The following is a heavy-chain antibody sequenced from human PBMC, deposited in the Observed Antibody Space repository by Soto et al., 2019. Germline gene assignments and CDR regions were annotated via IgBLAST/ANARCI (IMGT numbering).Heavy chain of an antibody. V-gene: IGHV3-48*03. D-gene: IGHD7-27*01. CDR3: ARGLLGMVDDYFDY. CDR2: ISSSGSTI. Sequence: QAGGSLRLSCAASGFTFSSYEMNWVRQAPGKGLEWVSYISSSGSTIYYADSVKGRFTISRDNAKNSLYLQMNSLRAEDTAVYYCARGLLGMVDDYFDYWGQGTLVTVSS. J-gene: IGHJ4*02. CDR1: GFTFSSYE.